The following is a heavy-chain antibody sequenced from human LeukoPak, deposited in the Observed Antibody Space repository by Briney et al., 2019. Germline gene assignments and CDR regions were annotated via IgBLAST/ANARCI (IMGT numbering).Heavy chain of an antibody. D-gene: IGHD5-24*01. V-gene: IGHV5-51*01. CDR2: LYPGDSES. J-gene: IGHJ4*02. CDR1: GYSFFSNYW. Sequence: GESLQISCKAYGYSFFSNYWIAWVRQMPGKGLEWMGILYPGDSESRYSPSFQGQVTISADRSISTAYLHWSSLKVSDTAMYYCARASRDGYNQDFDYWGQGTLVIVTS. CDR3: ARASRDGYNQDFDY.